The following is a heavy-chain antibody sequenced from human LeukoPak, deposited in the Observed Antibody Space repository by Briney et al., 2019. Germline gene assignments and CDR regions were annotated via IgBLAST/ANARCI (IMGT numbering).Heavy chain of an antibody. CDR2: IGGRGGST. CDR1: GFRFSDYT. V-gene: IGHV3-23*01. Sequence: PGGSLRLSCAASGFRFSDYTMTWARQAPGKGPEWVSAIGGRGGSTYYADSLGGRFTISRDNSKDMLYLQMNSLKVEDTATYYCGKEGGAWGQGTKVTVSS. CDR3: GKEGGA. J-gene: IGHJ5*02. D-gene: IGHD3-16*01.